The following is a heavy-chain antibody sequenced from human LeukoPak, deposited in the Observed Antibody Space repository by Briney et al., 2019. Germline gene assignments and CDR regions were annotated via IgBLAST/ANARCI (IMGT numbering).Heavy chain of an antibody. D-gene: IGHD3-22*01. V-gene: IGHV3-15*07. CDR1: GFAFTNAW. Sequence: GGSLRLSCAASGFAFTNAWMNWVRQAPGKGLEWVGRIKSKTDGGTADYAAPVKGRFTISRADSKNTLYLQMNSLKTEDTAVYYCTTADSSGRFLIDYWGQGTLVTVSS. J-gene: IGHJ4*02. CDR3: TTADSSGRFLIDY. CDR2: IKSKTDGGTA.